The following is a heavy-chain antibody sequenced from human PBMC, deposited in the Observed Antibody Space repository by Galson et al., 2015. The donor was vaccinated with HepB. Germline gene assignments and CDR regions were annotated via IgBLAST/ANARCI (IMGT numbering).Heavy chain of an antibody. V-gene: IGHV3-53*01. J-gene: IGHJ6*02. Sequence: SLRLSCAASGLTVSNNYMTWVRQAPGKGLEWVSVIYSGGGAYYADSVKGRFTISRDNSKNTLYLQMNSLRAEDTAVYYCAKDLGSSWDVWGQGTTVTVSS. CDR1: GLTVSNNY. D-gene: IGHD6-13*01. CDR2: IYSGGGA. CDR3: AKDLGSSWDV.